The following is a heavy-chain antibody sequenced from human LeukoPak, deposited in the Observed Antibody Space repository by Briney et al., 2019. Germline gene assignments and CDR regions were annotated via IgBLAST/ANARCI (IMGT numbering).Heavy chain of an antibody. CDR3: ARGPRAGYCSSTSCYGGRPFDY. CDR2: INHSGST. Sequence: SETLSLTCAVYGGSFSGYYWSWIRQPPGKGLEWIGEINHSGSTNYNPSLKSRVTISVDTSKNQFSLKLSSVTAADTAVYYCARGPRAGYCSSTSCYGGRPFDYWGQGTLVTVSS. V-gene: IGHV4-34*01. CDR1: GGSFSGYY. D-gene: IGHD2-2*01. J-gene: IGHJ4*02.